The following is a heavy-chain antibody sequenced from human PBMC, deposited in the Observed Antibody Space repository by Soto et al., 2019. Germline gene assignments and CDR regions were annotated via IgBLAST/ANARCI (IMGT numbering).Heavy chain of an antibody. CDR3: AREGRVTMIPTYWYFDL. CDR1: GLTFSSYT. D-gene: IGHD3-22*01. Sequence: EVQLVESGGGLVTPGGSLRLSCAASGLTFSSYTMNWVRQAPGKGLEWVSSISSSSSSIYYADSVKGRFTISRDNAKISLYLQMNSLRAEDTAVYYCAREGRVTMIPTYWYFDLWGRGTLVSVSS. V-gene: IGHV3-21*01. CDR2: ISSSSSSI. J-gene: IGHJ2*01.